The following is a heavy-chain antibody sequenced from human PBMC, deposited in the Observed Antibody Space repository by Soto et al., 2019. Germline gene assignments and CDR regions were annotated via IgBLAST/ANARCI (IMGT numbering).Heavy chain of an antibody. Sequence: GESLKISCAASGFTFSDYYMSWIRQAPGKGLEWVSYISSSGSTIYYADSVKGRFTISRDNAKNSLYLQMNSLRAEDTAVYYCAREAPYSSSSVNWFDPWGQGTLVTVSS. CDR3: AREAPYSSSSVNWFDP. V-gene: IGHV3-11*01. CDR1: GFTFSDYY. D-gene: IGHD6-6*01. CDR2: ISSSGSTI. J-gene: IGHJ5*02.